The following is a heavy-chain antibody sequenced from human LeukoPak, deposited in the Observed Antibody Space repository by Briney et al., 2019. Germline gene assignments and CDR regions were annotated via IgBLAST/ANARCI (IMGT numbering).Heavy chain of an antibody. CDR1: GYTFTSYD. D-gene: IGHD3-3*01. J-gene: IGHJ6*03. V-gene: IGHV1-8*01. CDR3: AREVRRVYDFWSGYHRRGMDV. CDR2: MNPNSGNT. Sequence: ASVKVSCKASGYTFTSYDINWVRQATGQGLEWMGWMNPNSGNTGYAQKFQGRVTMTRNTSISTAYMELSSLRSEDTAVYYCAREVRRVYDFWSGYHRRGMDVWGKGTTVTVSS.